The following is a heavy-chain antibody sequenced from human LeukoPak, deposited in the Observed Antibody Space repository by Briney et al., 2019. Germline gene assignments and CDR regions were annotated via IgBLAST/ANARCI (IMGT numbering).Heavy chain of an antibody. CDR1: RFSFSSYA. J-gene: IGHJ4*02. Sequence: GGSLRLSCAASRFSFSSYAMHWVRQAPGKGLEWVAFISYDGNDKYYADSVKGRFTISRDNSKKTLSVQMNSLRVEDTALYYCAREGKYTSTWPVDHWGQGTLVTVSS. V-gene: IGHV3-30*04. D-gene: IGHD6-19*01. CDR3: AREGKYTSTWPVDH. CDR2: ISYDGNDK.